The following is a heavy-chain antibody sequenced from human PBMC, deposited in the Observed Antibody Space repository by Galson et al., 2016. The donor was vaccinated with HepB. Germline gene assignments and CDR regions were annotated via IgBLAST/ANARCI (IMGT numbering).Heavy chain of an antibody. CDR1: GFSIRNHW. V-gene: IGHV3-7*03. CDR3: ARIATDGSTFDY. Sequence: SLRLSCAASGFSIRNHWMSWVRQAPGKGLEWVANINQDGSVEKYADSVRGRFTVFKDNAKNSVYLQLNSLSADDTAMFHCARIATDGSTFDYWGQGTLVTVSS. CDR2: INQDGSVE. J-gene: IGHJ4*02. D-gene: IGHD3-10*01.